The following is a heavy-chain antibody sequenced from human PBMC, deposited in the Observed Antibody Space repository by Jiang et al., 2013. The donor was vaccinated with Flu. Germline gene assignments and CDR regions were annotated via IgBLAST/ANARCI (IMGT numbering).Heavy chain of an antibody. CDR3: ARHWGEDSSGWYWFDP. J-gene: IGHJ5*02. V-gene: IGHV4-39*01. D-gene: IGHD6-19*01. Sequence: IGSIYYSGSTYYNPSLKSRVTISVDTSKNQFSLKLSSVTAADTAVYYCARHWGEDSSGWYWFDPWGQGTLVTASS. CDR2: IYYSGST.